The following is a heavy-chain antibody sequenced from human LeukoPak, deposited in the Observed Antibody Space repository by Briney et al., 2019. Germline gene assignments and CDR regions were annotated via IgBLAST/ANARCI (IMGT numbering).Heavy chain of an antibody. Sequence: GGSLRLSCAASGFTFSSYEMNWVRQAPGKGLEWVSYISGSGGTTYYADSVKGRFTISRDNAKNSLYLQMNSLRAEDTAVYYCARDLKPAAGLDFWGQGTLVTVSP. CDR1: GFTFSSYE. CDR2: ISGSGGTT. J-gene: IGHJ4*02. D-gene: IGHD6-13*01. CDR3: ARDLKPAAGLDF. V-gene: IGHV3-48*03.